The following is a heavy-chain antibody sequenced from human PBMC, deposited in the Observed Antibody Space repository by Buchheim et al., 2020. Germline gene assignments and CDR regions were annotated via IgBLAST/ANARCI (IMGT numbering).Heavy chain of an antibody. J-gene: IGHJ6*02. D-gene: IGHD1-1*01. CDR1: GFTFSSYA. V-gene: IGHV3-23*01. Sequence: EVQLLESGGGLVQPGGSLRLSCAASGFTFSSYAMSWVRQAPGKGLEWVSAISGSGGSTYYADSVKGRFIISRDNSKNTQHLQMNSMRAEDTAVYYCAKLSGWNVRDYYYGMDVWGQGTT. CDR2: ISGSGGST. CDR3: AKLSGWNVRDYYYGMDV.